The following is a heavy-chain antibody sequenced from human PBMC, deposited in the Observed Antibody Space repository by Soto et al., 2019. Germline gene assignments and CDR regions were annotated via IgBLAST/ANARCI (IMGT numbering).Heavy chain of an antibody. CDR1: GGTFSSYA. CDR3: ARGVVVTARGYWYFDL. D-gene: IGHD2-21*02. Sequence: QVQLVQSGAEVKKPGSSVKVSCKASGGTFSSYAISWVRQAPGQGLEWMGGIIPIFGTANYAQKVQGRVTITADESTSAAYMELSRLRSEDTAVYYCARGVVVTARGYWYFDLWGRGTLVTVSS. V-gene: IGHV1-69*01. J-gene: IGHJ2*01. CDR2: IIPIFGTA.